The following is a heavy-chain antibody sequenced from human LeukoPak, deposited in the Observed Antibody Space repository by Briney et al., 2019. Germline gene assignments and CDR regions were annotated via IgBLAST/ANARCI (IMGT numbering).Heavy chain of an antibody. CDR3: AKRSRYCSSTSCSITPFDY. CDR2: ISGSGGST. Sequence: PGGSLRLSXAASGYTFCSYAMSWVRQAPGKGLEWVSAISGSGGSTYCADSVKGRFTISRDNSKNTLYLQMNSLRAEDTAVYYCAKRSRYCSSTSCSITPFDYWGQGTLVTVSS. CDR1: GYTFCSYA. D-gene: IGHD2-2*01. J-gene: IGHJ4*02. V-gene: IGHV3-23*01.